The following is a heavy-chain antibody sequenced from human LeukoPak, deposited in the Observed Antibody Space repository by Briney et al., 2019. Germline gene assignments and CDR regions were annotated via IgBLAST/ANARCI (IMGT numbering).Heavy chain of an antibody. CDR1: GGSISSYY. J-gene: IGHJ4*02. V-gene: IGHV4-59*01. Sequence: SETLSLTCTVSGGSISSYYWSCIRQPPGKGLEWIGYIYYSGSTNYNPSLKSRVTISVDTSKNQFSLKLSSVTAADTAVYYCASHSGGYAYWGQGTLVTVSS. D-gene: IGHD5-12*01. CDR3: ASHSGGYAY. CDR2: IYYSGST.